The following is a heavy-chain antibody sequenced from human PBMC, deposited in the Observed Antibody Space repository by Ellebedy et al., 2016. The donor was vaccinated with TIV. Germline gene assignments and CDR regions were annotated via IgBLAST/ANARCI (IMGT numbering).Heavy chain of an antibody. V-gene: IGHV5-51*01. Sequence: GESLKISXKASGSSFISYWIGWVRQMPGKGLEWMGFIDPDDSETRYSPSFQGQVTISADKSISTVYLQWSRLKASDTAMYYCARQLRSGELSLTWGQGTLVTVSS. D-gene: IGHD3-16*02. CDR2: IDPDDSET. CDR1: GSSFISYW. J-gene: IGHJ4*02. CDR3: ARQLRSGELSLT.